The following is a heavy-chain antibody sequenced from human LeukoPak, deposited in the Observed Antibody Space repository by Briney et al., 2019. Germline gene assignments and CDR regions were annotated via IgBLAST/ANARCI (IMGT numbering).Heavy chain of an antibody. V-gene: IGHV4-34*01. D-gene: IGHD3-22*01. CDR3: ARGYDSSGYPSYYYYYYMDV. CDR1: GGSFSGYY. Sequence: SETLSLTCAVYGGSFSGYYWSWIRQPPGKGLEWIGEINHSGSTNYNPSLKSRVTISVDTSKNQFSLKLSSVTAADMAVYYCARGYDSSGYPSYYYYYYMDVWGKGTTVTVSS. CDR2: INHSGST. J-gene: IGHJ6*03.